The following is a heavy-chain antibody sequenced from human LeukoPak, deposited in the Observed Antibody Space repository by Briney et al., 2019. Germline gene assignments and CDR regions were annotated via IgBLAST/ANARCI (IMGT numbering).Heavy chain of an antibody. J-gene: IGHJ4*02. CDR1: GGSISSYY. Sequence: NPSETLSLTCTVSGGSISSYYWSWIRQPPGKGLEWIGEINHSGSTNYNPSLKSRVTISVDTSKNQFSLKLSSVTAADTAVYYCARKRGYSYGTTFDYWGQGTLVTVSS. CDR3: ARKRGYSYGTTFDY. V-gene: IGHV4-34*01. CDR2: INHSGST. D-gene: IGHD5-18*01.